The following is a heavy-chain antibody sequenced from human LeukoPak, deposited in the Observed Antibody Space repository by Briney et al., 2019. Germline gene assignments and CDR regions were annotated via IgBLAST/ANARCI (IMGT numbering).Heavy chain of an antibody. Sequence: ASVKVSCKVSGYTLTELSMHWVRQAPGKGLEWMGGFDPEDGETIYAQKFQGRVTMTEDTSTDAAYMELSSLRSEDTAVYYCATALDIVATPGNYWGQGTLVTVSS. D-gene: IGHD5-12*01. CDR3: ATALDIVATPGNY. V-gene: IGHV1-24*01. CDR2: FDPEDGET. CDR1: GYTLTELS. J-gene: IGHJ4*02.